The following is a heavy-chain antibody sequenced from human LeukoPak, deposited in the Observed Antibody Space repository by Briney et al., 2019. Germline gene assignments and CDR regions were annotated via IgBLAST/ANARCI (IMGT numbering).Heavy chain of an antibody. Sequence: SETLSLTCAVSGGSISSTSYYWAWIRQPPGKGLGWIGTIYFSGTTYHNPSLKSRVTLSVDTSRNQFSLRLSSVDAADTAVYYCAKAGVRYFDSSGLYAFDFWGQGTTVTVSS. V-gene: IGHV4-39*01. CDR2: IYFSGTT. J-gene: IGHJ3*01. CDR3: AKAGVRYFDSSGLYAFDF. CDR1: GGSISSTSYY. D-gene: IGHD3-22*01.